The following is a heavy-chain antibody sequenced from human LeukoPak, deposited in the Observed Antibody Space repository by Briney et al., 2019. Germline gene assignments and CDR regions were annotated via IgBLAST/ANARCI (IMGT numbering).Heavy chain of an antibody. V-gene: IGHV3-23*01. Sequence: GGSLRLSCAASGFTFSSYGMSWVRQAPGKGLEWVSAISGSGGSTYYADSVKGRFTISRDNSKNTLYLRMNSLRAEDTAVYYCAKDDHYYDSSGYSDYWGQGTLVTVSS. D-gene: IGHD3-22*01. J-gene: IGHJ4*02. CDR1: GFTFSSYG. CDR2: ISGSGGST. CDR3: AKDDHYYDSSGYSDY.